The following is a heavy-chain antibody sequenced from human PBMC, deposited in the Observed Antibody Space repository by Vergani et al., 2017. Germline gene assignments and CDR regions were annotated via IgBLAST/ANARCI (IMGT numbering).Heavy chain of an antibody. Sequence: EVQLVESGGGLVQPGGSLRLSCAASGFSFSDYNMNWVRQAPGKGLEWVSFISSSSATIYYADSVKVRFTISRDNAKKSLYLQMDSLRAEDTAVYYCVRVYYYDSSACDYWGQGTLVTVSS. J-gene: IGHJ4*02. CDR3: VRVYYYDSSACDY. V-gene: IGHV3-48*04. D-gene: IGHD3-22*01. CDR2: ISSSSATI. CDR1: GFSFSDYN.